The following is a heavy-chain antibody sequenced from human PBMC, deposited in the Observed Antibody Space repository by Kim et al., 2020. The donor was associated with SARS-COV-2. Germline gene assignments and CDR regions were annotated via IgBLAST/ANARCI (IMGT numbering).Heavy chain of an antibody. Sequence: GGSLRLSCAASGFTFSSYAMSWVRQAPGKGLEWVSAISGSGGSTYYADSVKGRFTISRDNSKNTLYLQMNSLRAEDTAVYYCAKADYFYYGSGSYDYWGQGTLVTVSS. CDR2: ISGSGGST. CDR3: AKADYFYYGSGSYDY. J-gene: IGHJ4*02. V-gene: IGHV3-23*01. CDR1: GFTFSSYA. D-gene: IGHD3-10*01.